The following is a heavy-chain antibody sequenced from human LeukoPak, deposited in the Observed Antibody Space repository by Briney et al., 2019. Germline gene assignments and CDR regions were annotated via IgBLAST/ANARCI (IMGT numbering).Heavy chain of an antibody. J-gene: IGHJ3*02. D-gene: IGHD1-26*01. CDR3: ATDTGATYAFDI. CDR1: GYTFTGYY. CDR2: INPNSGGT. Sequence: ASVKVSCKASGYTFTGYYIHWVRQAPGQGLEWMGWINPNSGGTNYAQKFQGRVTMTEDTSTDTAYMELSSLRSEDTAVYYCATDTGATYAFDIWGQGTMVTVSS. V-gene: IGHV1-2*02.